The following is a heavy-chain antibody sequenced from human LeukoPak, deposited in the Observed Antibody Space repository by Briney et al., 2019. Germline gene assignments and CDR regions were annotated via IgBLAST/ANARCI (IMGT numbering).Heavy chain of an antibody. CDR1: GFIFGDYA. V-gene: IGHV3-49*04. CDR3: TRAIYYDSSGYYWFEFDY. CDR2: IRSKAYGRTT. D-gene: IGHD3-22*01. Sequence: GGSLRLSCTASGFIFGDYAMSWVRQAPGKGLEWVGLIRSKAYGRTTEYAASVKGRLTISRDDSKSIAYLQMNSLKTEDTAVYYCTRAIYYDSSGYYWFEFDYWGQGTLVTVSS. J-gene: IGHJ4*02.